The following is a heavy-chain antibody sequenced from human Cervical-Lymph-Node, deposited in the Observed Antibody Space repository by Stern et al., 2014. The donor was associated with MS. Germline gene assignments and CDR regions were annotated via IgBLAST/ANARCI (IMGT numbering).Heavy chain of an antibody. D-gene: IGHD1-1*01. Sequence: VQLVESGPGLVKPSETLSLTCTVSGGSTTSYYWTWIRQPPRKGLEFMGYAYDGGRTNYNPSLQSTVTISLDPSKNQLSFTLTHVTAADTAVYFCARRMAGTTGWFDPWGQGTLVTVSS. CDR1: GGSTTSYY. CDR3: ARRMAGTTGWFDP. J-gene: IGHJ5*02. CDR2: AYDGGRT. V-gene: IGHV4-59*08.